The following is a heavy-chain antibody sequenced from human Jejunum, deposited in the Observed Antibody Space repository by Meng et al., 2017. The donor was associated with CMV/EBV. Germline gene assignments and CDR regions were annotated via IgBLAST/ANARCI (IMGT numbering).Heavy chain of an antibody. CDR3: ARDPFDYWFDP. Sequence: SCKASGYTFTDYGTSWVRQAPGQGLEWMGWISTNNDNTNYAQKLQGRVTMTTDTSTSTAYMELRNLRSDDTAVYYCARDPFDYWFDPWGQGTLVTVSS. CDR1: GYTFTDYG. V-gene: IGHV1-18*01. CDR2: ISTNNDNT. J-gene: IGHJ5*02.